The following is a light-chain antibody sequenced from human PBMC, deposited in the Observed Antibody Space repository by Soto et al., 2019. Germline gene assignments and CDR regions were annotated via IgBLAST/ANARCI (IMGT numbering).Light chain of an antibody. CDR2: EVS. V-gene: IGLV2-8*01. CDR1: SSEVGGYDY. Sequence: QSVLTQPPSASGSPGQSVTISCTGTSSEVGGYDYVSWYQQHPGKAPKLMIFEVSKRPSGVPDRFSGSKSGNTASLTVSELQAEDEADYYCSSYAGNTKGVFGTGTKVTVL. CDR3: SSYAGNTKGV. J-gene: IGLJ1*01.